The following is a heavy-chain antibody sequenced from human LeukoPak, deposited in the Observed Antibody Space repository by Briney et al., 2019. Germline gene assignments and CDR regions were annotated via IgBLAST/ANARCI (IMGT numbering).Heavy chain of an antibody. Sequence: GASVKVSCKASGYTFTGYYMHWVRQAPGQGLESMGWINPNSGGTNYAQKFQGRVTMTRDTSISTAYMELSRLRSDDTAVYYCARGRDIVVVPAATQNDYWGQGTLVTVSS. D-gene: IGHD2-2*01. V-gene: IGHV1-2*02. CDR3: ARGRDIVVVPAATQNDY. CDR1: GYTFTGYY. J-gene: IGHJ4*02. CDR2: INPNSGGT.